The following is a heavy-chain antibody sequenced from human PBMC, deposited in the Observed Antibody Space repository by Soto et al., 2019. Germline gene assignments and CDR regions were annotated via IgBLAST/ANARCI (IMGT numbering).Heavy chain of an antibody. CDR2: IYYSGST. J-gene: IGHJ6*02. CDR3: ARDHPGYDYVWGSYRDRYYGMDV. Sequence: QVQLQESGPGLVKPSQTLSLTCTVSGGSISSGDYYWSWIRQPPGKGLEWIGYIYYSGSTYYNPSLTSRVTISVDTSKNQFSLKLRSVTAADTAVYYCARDHPGYDYVWGSYRDRYYGMDVWGQGTTVTVSS. CDR1: GGSISSGDYY. V-gene: IGHV4-30-4*01. D-gene: IGHD3-16*02.